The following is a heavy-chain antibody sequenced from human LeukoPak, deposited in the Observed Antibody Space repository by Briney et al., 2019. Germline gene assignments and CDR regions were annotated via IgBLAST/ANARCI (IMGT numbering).Heavy chain of an antibody. J-gene: IGHJ4*02. Sequence: ASVKVSCKASGYTFTGYYMHWVRQAPGQGLEWMGWINPNSGGTSYAQKFQGRVTMTRDTSISTAYMELSRLRSDDTAVYYCARDSGSLLASDYWGQGALVTVSS. D-gene: IGHD1-26*01. CDR2: INPNSGGT. CDR3: ARDSGSLLASDY. V-gene: IGHV1-2*02. CDR1: GYTFTGYY.